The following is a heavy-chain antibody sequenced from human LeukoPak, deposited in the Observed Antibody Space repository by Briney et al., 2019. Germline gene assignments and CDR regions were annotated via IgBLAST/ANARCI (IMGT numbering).Heavy chain of an antibody. D-gene: IGHD5-12*01. J-gene: IGHJ4*02. CDR1: GFTFSSYS. Sequence: PGGSLRLSCAASGFTFSSYSMNWVRQAPGKGLEWVSYISSSRSTIYYADSVKGRFTISRDNDKNSLYLQMNSLRAEDTAVYYCARDRLRASGYDGDYWGQRTLVTVSS. CDR2: ISSSRSTI. CDR3: ARDRLRASGYDGDY. V-gene: IGHV3-48*01.